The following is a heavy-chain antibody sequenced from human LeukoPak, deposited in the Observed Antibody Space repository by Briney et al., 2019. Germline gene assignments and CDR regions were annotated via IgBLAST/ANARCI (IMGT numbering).Heavy chain of an antibody. V-gene: IGHV1-8*01. CDR2: MNPNSGNT. Sequence: ASVKVSCKASGYTFTSYDINWVRQATGQGLEWMGWMNPNSGNTGYAQKFQGRVTMTRNTSISTAYMELGSLRPEDTAVYYCARGTRYCTNGVCYFFRATYYFDYWGQGTLVTVSS. J-gene: IGHJ4*02. D-gene: IGHD2-8*01. CDR3: ARGTRYCTNGVCYFFRATYYFDY. CDR1: GYTFTSYD.